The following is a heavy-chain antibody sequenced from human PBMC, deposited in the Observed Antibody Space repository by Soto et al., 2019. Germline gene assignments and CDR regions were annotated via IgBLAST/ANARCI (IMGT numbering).Heavy chain of an antibody. V-gene: IGHV1-46*01. J-gene: IGHJ5*02. CDR1: GYTFTSYY. CDR2: INPSGGST. D-gene: IGHD6-19*01. Sequence: ASVKVSCKASGYTFTSYYMHWVRQAPGRGLEWMGIINPSGGSTSYAQKFQGRVTMTRDTSTSTVYMELSSLRSEDTAVYYCARTLHSSGWDFDPWGQGTLVTAPQ. CDR3: ARTLHSSGWDFDP.